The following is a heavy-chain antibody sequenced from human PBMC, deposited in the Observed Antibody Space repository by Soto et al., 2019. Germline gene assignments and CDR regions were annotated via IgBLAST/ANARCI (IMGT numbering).Heavy chain of an antibody. CDR2: IFYSGST. V-gene: IGHV4-31*03. CDR1: GGSISSGDYY. J-gene: IGHJ4*02. D-gene: IGHD3-22*01. CDR3: ARGRADSSGYYYANDY. Sequence: SETLSLTCTVSGGSISSGDYYWSWIRQHPGKGLEWIGYIFYSGSTYYNPSLKSRVTISADTSKNQFSLKLTSVTAADTAVYYCARGRADSSGYYYANDYWGQGTLVTVSS.